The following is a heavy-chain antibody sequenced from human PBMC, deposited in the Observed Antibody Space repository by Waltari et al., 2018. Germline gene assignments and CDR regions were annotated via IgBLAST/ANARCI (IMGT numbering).Heavy chain of an antibody. Sequence: QVQLVQSGAEVKKPGSSVKVSCKASGGTFSSYAISWVRQAPGQGLEWMGGVIPIFGNANYAQKFQGRDTITADEATSTAYMELSSLRSEDTAVYYCARGDCSGGSCYSGSSWFDPWGQGTLVTVSS. J-gene: IGHJ5*02. D-gene: IGHD2-15*01. V-gene: IGHV1-69*13. CDR3: ARGDCSGGSCYSGSSWFDP. CDR1: GGTFSSYA. CDR2: VIPIFGNA.